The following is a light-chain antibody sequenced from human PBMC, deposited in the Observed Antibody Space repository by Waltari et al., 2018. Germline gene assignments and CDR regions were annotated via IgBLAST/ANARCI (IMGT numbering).Light chain of an antibody. V-gene: IGLV3-10*01. CDR3: YSTDSSGLGV. CDR1: ALPTKY. Sequence: SDELTQPPSVSVSPGQTARITCSGDALPTKYAHWYQQKSGQAPVVVLYEDHKRPSEIPAIFSGSSAGTMATVTISGAQGEDEADYYGYSTDSSGLGVFGTGTKVTVL. J-gene: IGLJ1*01. CDR2: EDH.